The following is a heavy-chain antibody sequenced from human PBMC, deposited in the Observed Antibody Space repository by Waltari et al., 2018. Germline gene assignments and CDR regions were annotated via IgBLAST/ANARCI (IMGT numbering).Heavy chain of an antibody. Sequence: QVQLVQSGAEVKKPGASVKVSCKASGYNFIAYYIHWVRQAPGQGLEWMGRNDPNTGGTNHAQKFQGRVTMTRDTSISTVYMELSSLRSDDTAMYYCARVRGSYLVYFDDWGQGTPVTVSS. CDR1: GYNFIAYY. CDR3: ARVRGSYLVYFDD. J-gene: IGHJ4*02. CDR2: NDPNTGGT. D-gene: IGHD1-26*01. V-gene: IGHV1-2*06.